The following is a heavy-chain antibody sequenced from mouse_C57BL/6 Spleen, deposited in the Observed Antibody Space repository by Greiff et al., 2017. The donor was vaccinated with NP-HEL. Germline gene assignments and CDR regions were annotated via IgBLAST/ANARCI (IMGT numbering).Heavy chain of an antibody. J-gene: IGHJ3*01. D-gene: IGHD1-1*01. CDR1: GYTFTSYG. CDR2: IYPRSGNT. CDR3: ARGEGSSSAWFAY. V-gene: IGHV1-81*01. Sequence: QVQLQQSGAELARPGASVKLSCKASGYTFTSYGISWVKQRTGQGLEWIGEIYPRSGNTNYNEKFKGKATLTADKSSSTAYMQLRSLTSEDSAVYFCARGEGSSSAWFAYWGKGTLVTVSA.